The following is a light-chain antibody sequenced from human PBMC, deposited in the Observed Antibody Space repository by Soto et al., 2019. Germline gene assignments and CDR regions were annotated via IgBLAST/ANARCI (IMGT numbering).Light chain of an antibody. CDR3: QQYNTWPPRYT. Sequence: EIVMTQSPATLSVSPGGRATLSCRASQSVSSYLAWYQQRPGQPPRLLIYRASTRATGIPARFSGSGSGTELSLTISSLQSEDFAVYYCQQYNTWPPRYTFGQGTKLEI. J-gene: IGKJ2*01. CDR1: QSVSSY. CDR2: RAS. V-gene: IGKV3-15*01.